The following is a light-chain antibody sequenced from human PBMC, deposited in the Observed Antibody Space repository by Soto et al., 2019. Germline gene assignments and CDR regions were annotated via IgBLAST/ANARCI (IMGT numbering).Light chain of an antibody. CDR3: QQYFDSSWT. CDR1: QSISSTY. V-gene: IGKV3-20*01. Sequence: EIVLTQSPGTLSLSPGARATLSCRASQSISSTYLAWYRQKSGQAPRLLIYAASSRATGIPDRFSGSGSGTDFTLTISRLEPEDFAVYYCQQYFDSSWTFGQGTRVEIK. J-gene: IGKJ1*01. CDR2: AAS.